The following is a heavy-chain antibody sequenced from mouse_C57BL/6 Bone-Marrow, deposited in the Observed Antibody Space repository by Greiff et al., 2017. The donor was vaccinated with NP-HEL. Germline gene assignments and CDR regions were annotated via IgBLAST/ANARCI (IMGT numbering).Heavy chain of an antibody. Sequence: EVQLVESGGDLVKPGGSLKLSCAASGFTFSSYGMSWVRQTPDKRLEWVATISSGGSYTYYPDSVKGRFTISRDNAKNTLYLQMSSLKSEDTAMYYCARHKDDGLPPWYFDVWGTGTTVTVSS. J-gene: IGHJ1*03. D-gene: IGHD2-3*01. CDR1: GFTFSSYG. V-gene: IGHV5-6*01. CDR3: ARHKDDGLPPWYFDV. CDR2: ISSGGSYT.